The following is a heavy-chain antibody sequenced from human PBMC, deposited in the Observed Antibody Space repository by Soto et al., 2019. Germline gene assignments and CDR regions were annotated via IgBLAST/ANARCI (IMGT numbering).Heavy chain of an antibody. CDR2: IWYDGSNK. D-gene: IGHD2-21*02. CDR3: ASVTVATVVTPGEFDY. V-gene: IGHV3-33*01. CDR1: GFTFSSYG. J-gene: IGHJ4*02. Sequence: QVQLVESGGGVVQPGRSLRLSCAASGFTFSSYGMHWVRQAPGKGLEWVAVIWYDGSNKYYADSVKGRFTISRDNSKNTLYLQMNSLRAEDTAVYYCASVTVATVVTPGEFDYWGQGTLVTVSS.